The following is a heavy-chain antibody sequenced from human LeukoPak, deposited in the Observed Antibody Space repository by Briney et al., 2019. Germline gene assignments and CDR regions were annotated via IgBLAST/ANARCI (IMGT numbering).Heavy chain of an antibody. J-gene: IGHJ4*02. CDR3: AKLVVLITNGDY. Sequence: GGSLRLSCAASGFTFSSYAMSWVRQVPGKGLEWVSAISGSGGSTYYADSVKGRFTISRDNSKNTLYLQMNSLRAEDTAVYYCAKLVVLITNGDYWGQGTLVTVSS. CDR1: GFTFSSYA. CDR2: ISGSGGST. V-gene: IGHV3-23*01. D-gene: IGHD3-22*01.